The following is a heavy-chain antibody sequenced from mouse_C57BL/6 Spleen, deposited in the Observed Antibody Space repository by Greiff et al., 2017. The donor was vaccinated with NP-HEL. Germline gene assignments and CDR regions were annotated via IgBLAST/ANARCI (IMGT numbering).Heavy chain of an antibody. CDR1: GYTFTSYW. J-gene: IGHJ4*01. CDR2: ISPSNGGT. Sequence: VQLQQPGTELVKPGASVKLSCEASGYTFTSYWMNWVHQSPGQGLEWIGHISPSNGGTTYNEKFKGKATLTVDESTSTAYLQLSSLRSEDSAVYYCARRKGYAMDYWGQGTSVTVSS. V-gene: IGHV1-53*01. CDR3: ARRKGYAMDY.